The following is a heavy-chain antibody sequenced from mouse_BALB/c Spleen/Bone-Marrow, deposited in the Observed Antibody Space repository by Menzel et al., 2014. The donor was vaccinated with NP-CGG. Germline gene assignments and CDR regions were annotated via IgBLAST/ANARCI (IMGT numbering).Heavy chain of an antibody. Sequence: QVQLQQSGAELVRPGVSVKISCKGSGYTFTDYSIHWVRQSHAKSLEWVGVISTYYGDANYNQKFKGKATMTVDKSSSTAYTELARLTSEDSAIYYCARRGSMDYWGQGTSVIVSS. J-gene: IGHJ4*01. CDR2: ISTYYGDA. CDR3: ARRGSMDY. V-gene: IGHV1S137*01. CDR1: GYTFTDYS.